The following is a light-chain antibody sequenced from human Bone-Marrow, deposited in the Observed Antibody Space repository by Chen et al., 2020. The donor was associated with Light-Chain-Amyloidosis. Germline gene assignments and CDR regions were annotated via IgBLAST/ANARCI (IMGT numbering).Light chain of an antibody. V-gene: IGLV3-21*02. CDR3: QVWDRSSDRPV. Sequence: SYVLTQPSSVSVAPGQTATIACGGNNIGSTSVHWYQQTPGQAPLLVVYDDSDRPSGIPERWSGSNAGNTATLTISRVEGGDEADYYGQVWDRSSDRPVFGGGTKLTVL. J-gene: IGLJ3*02. CDR2: DDS. CDR1: NIGSTS.